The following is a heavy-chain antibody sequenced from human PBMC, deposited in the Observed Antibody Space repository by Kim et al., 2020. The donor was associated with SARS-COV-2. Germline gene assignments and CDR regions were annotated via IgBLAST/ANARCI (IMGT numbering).Heavy chain of an antibody. V-gene: IGHV1-18*01. D-gene: IGHD3-22*01. CDR3: ARDPYDSSGYYPAHFDY. J-gene: IGHJ4*02. Sequence: LQGRVTMTTDTSTSTAYMELRSLRSDDTAVYYCARDPYDSSGYYPAHFDYWGQGTLVTVSS.